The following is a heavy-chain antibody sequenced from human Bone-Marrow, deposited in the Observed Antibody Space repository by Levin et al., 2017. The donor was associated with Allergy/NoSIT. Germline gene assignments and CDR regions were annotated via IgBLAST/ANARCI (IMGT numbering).Heavy chain of an antibody. Sequence: GGSLRLSCAASGFALSHYPMSWVRQAPGRGLEWVSSITANGDRTYHADSVEGRFTVSRDNSKNTVYLQMKSLRVEDTAMYFCAKFTPAASAADYWGQGTLVTVSS. CDR3: AKFTPAASAADY. CDR2: ITANGDRT. CDR1: GFALSHYP. D-gene: IGHD6-25*01. V-gene: IGHV3-23*01. J-gene: IGHJ4*02.